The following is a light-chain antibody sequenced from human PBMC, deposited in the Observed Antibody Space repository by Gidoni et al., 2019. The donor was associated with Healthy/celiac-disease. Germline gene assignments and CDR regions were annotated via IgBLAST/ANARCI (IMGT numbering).Light chain of an antibody. CDR3: QKYNNWPFT. J-gene: IGKJ3*01. V-gene: IGKV3-15*01. Sequence: EIVMTQSPATLSVSPGERATLSCRASQSVSSNLAWYQQKPGQAPRLLIYGASTRATGIPARFSGSGSGTEFTLTISSLQSEDFAVYYCQKYNNWPFTFGPGTKVD. CDR1: QSVSSN. CDR2: GAS.